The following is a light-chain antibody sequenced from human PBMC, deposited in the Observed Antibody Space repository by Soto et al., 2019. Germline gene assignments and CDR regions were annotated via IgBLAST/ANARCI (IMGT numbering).Light chain of an antibody. CDR3: QSYDSSLSGVV. V-gene: IGLV1-40*01. J-gene: IGLJ2*01. Sequence: QSVLTQPPAVSGAPGQRVTISCTGSRSNIGAGYDVHWYQPLPGTAPKLLIYVNNNRPSGVPDRFSGSKSGTSASLAITGLQAEDEADYYCQSYDSSLSGVVFGGGTKLTVL. CDR1: RSNIGAGYD. CDR2: VNN.